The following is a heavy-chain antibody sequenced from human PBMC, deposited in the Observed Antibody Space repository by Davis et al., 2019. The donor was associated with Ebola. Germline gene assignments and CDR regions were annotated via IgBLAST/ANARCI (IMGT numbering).Heavy chain of an antibody. CDR2: ISGSGGST. J-gene: IGHJ5*02. D-gene: IGHD4-17*01. V-gene: IGHV3-23*01. CDR1: GFTFSSYA. CDR3: AKIPLTTVTNAPDWFDP. Sequence: GESLKISCAASGFTFSSYAMSWVRQAPGKGLEWVSAISGSGGSTYYADSVKGRFTISRDNSKNTLYLQMNSLRAEDTAVYYCAKIPLTTVTNAPDWFDPWGQGTLVTVSS.